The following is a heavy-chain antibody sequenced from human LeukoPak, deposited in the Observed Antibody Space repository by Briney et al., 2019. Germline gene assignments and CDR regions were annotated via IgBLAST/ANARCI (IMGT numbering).Heavy chain of an antibody. CDR2: IYYSGST. D-gene: IGHD3-10*01. CDR3: ARLIGGVSGFDI. V-gene: IGHV4-39*01. Sequence: SDTLSLTCTVSGGSISSSSYYWGWIRQPPGKGLEWIGSIYYSGSTYYNPSLKSRVTISVDTSKNQFSLKLSSVTAADTAVYYCARLIGGVSGFDIWGQGAMVTVSS. J-gene: IGHJ3*02. CDR1: GGSISSSSYY.